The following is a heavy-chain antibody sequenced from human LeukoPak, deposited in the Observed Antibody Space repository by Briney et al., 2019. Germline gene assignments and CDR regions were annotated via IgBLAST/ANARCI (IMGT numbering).Heavy chain of an antibody. V-gene: IGHV3-23*01. D-gene: IGHD2-8*01. CDR3: AKMVTPGNFDY. Sequence: GGSLRLSCAASGFTFSSYAMSWVRQAPGKGLEWVSAINGGGAGTYYAGSVKGRFTISRDNSKNMLYLQMNSLRGEDTAVYYCAKMVTPGNFDYWGRGTLVTVSS. CDR2: INGGGAGT. J-gene: IGHJ4*02. CDR1: GFTFSSYA.